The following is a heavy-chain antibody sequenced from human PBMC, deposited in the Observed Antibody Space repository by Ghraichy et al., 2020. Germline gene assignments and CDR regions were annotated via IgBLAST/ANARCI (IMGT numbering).Heavy chain of an antibody. J-gene: IGHJ5*02. V-gene: IGHV4-4*09. CDR2: IYTSGST. Sequence: SETLSLTCTVSGGSISSYYWSWIRQPPGKGLEWIGYIYTSGSTNYNPSLKSRVTISVDTSKNQFSLKLSSVTAADTAVYYCARLRHQQGYCSGGSCYSDAWFDPWGQGTLVTVSS. CDR3: ARLRHQQGYCSGGSCYSDAWFDP. CDR1: GGSISSYY. D-gene: IGHD2-15*01.